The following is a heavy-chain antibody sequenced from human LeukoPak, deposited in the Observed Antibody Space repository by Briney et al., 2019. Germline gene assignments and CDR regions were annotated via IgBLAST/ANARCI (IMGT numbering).Heavy chain of an antibody. J-gene: IGHJ4*02. CDR3: AKELRYFLSLFDY. CDR2: ISGSGGST. Sequence: GGSLRLSCAASGFTFSSYGMSWVRQAPGKGLEWVSAISGSGGSTYYADSVKGRFTISRDNSKNTLYLQMNSLTAEDAAVYYCAKELRYFLSLFDYWGQGTLVTVSS. V-gene: IGHV3-23*01. CDR1: GFTFSSYG. D-gene: IGHD2/OR15-2a*01.